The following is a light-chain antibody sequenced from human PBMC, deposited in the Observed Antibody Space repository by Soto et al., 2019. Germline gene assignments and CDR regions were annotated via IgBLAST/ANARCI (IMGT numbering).Light chain of an antibody. V-gene: IGLV1-47*01. J-gene: IGLJ3*02. CDR1: SSNIGSNY. CDR3: AAWTDSLSGWV. CDR2: RNN. Sequence: QSVLTQPPSASGTPGQRVTISCSGSSSNIGSNYVYWYQQLPGTAPKVLIYRNNQWPSGVPDHFSGSKSGTSASLAISGLRSEDEADYYCAAWTDSLSGWVFGGGTKLTVL.